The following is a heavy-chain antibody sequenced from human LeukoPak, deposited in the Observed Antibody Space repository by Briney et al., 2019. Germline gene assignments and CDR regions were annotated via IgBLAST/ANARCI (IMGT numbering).Heavy chain of an antibody. CDR3: ARGYSSASGFYGMDV. J-gene: IGHJ6*02. D-gene: IGHD6-6*01. CDR1: GYTFTSYL. Sequence: GESLKISCKGSGYTFTSYLIGWVRQMPGKGLEWRGIIYPGDSDTRYSPSFQGQVTMSADRSTSTAYLQWSSLKASDTATYYCARGYSSASGFYGMDVWGQGTTVTVSS. V-gene: IGHV5-51*01. CDR2: IYPGDSDT.